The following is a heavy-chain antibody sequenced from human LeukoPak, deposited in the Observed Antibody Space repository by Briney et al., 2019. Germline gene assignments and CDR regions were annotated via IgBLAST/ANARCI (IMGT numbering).Heavy chain of an antibody. V-gene: IGHV1-2*02. CDR3: ARDTMTTETTGYYYGMDV. J-gene: IGHJ6*02. Sequence: ASVKVSCKASGYTFTGYYMHWVRQAPGQGLEWMGWINPNSGGTNYAQKFQGRVTMTRDTSISTAYMELSRLRSDDTAVYYCARDTMTTETTGYYYGMDVWGQGTTVTVSS. CDR2: INPNSGGT. CDR1: GYTFTGYY. D-gene: IGHD4-17*01.